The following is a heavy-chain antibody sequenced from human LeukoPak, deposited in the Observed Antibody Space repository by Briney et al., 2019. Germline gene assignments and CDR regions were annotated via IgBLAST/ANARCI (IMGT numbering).Heavy chain of an antibody. V-gene: IGHV3-43*01. J-gene: IGHJ4*02. CDR3: AKGDGYNFILVDY. Sequence: GGSLRLSCAASGCTFDDYTMHWVRQAPGKGLEWVSLISWDGGSTYYADAVKGRFTISRDNSKNSLYLQMNSLRTEDTALYYCAKGDGYNFILVDYWGQGTLVTVSS. CDR2: ISWDGGST. CDR1: GCTFDDYT. D-gene: IGHD5-24*01.